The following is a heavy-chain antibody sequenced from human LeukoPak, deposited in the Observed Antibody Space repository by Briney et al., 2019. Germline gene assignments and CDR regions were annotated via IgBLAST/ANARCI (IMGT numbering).Heavy chain of an antibody. V-gene: IGHV4-38-2*02. CDR2: IYHSGST. Sequence: SETLSLTCTVSGYSISSGYYWGWIRQPPGKGLEWIGSIYHSGSTYYNPSLKSRVTISVDTSKNQFSLKLSSVTAADTAVYYCARDLFYYGMDVWGQGTTVTVSS. J-gene: IGHJ6*02. CDR1: GYSISSGYY. CDR3: ARDLFYYGMDV.